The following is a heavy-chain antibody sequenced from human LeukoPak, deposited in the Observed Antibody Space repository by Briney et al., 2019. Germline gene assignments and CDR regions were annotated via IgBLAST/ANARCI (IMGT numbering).Heavy chain of an antibody. CDR2: INPNSGGT. CDR3: ARGTMVRGVAPNWFDP. J-gene: IGHJ5*02. V-gene: IGHV1-2*02. D-gene: IGHD3-10*01. CDR1: GYTFTGYY. Sequence: ASVKVSCKASGYTFTGYYMHWVRQAPGQGLEWMGWINPNSGGTNYAQKFQGRVTMTRDTSISTAYMELSRLRSDDTAVYYCARGTMVRGVAPNWFDPWGQGTLVTVSS.